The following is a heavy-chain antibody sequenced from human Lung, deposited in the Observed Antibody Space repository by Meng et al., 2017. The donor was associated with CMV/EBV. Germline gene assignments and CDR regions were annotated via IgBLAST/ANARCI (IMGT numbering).Heavy chain of an antibody. D-gene: IGHD3-3*01. CDR2: IRYDGNNK. CDR1: GFTFSFYG. Sequence: GGSXRLXCAASGFTFSFYGLHWVRQAPGKGLEWVAFIRYDGNNKFYADSVKGRFTISRNRSKNTLYLQMNSLRADDTAVYYCAKDLRSLRRFYYDGMDFWGQGXTVTVSS. V-gene: IGHV3-30*02. CDR3: AKDLRSLRRFYYDGMDF. J-gene: IGHJ6*02.